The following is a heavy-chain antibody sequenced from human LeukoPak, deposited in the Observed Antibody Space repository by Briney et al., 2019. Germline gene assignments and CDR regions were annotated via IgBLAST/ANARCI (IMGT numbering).Heavy chain of an antibody. CDR1: GFTFSSYA. V-gene: IGHV3-23*01. CDR3: AKESTYYYDSSGYYSY. Sequence: GGSLRLSCAASGFTFSSYAMSWVRQAPGKGLEWVSAISGSGGSTYYADSVKGRLTISRDNSKNTLYLQMNSLRAEDTAVYYCAKESTYYYDSSGYYSYWGQGTLVTVSS. D-gene: IGHD3-22*01. J-gene: IGHJ4*02. CDR2: ISGSGGST.